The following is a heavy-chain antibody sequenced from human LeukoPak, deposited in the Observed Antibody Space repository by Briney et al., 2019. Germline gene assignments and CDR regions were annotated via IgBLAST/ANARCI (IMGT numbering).Heavy chain of an antibody. Sequence: GGSLRLSCAASGFSFSRYYMSWVRQTPGKALEWISYIPTSGIPVHYADSVRGRFTASRDDAKNSLHLQMDSLRVEDTAVYYCAKDLIETYYYDSNWFDPWGQGTLVTVSS. V-gene: IGHV3-11*01. J-gene: IGHJ5*02. CDR3: AKDLIETYYYDSNWFDP. CDR1: GFSFSRYY. D-gene: IGHD3-22*01. CDR2: IPTSGIPV.